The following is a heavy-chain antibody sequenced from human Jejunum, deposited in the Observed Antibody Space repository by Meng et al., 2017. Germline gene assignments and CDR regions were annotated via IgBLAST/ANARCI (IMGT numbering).Heavy chain of an antibody. D-gene: IGHD5-18*01. CDR1: GGTFSTYT. Sequence: QVQLVQSGAEVKKPGSSVKVSCKASGGTFSTYTINWVQQAPGQGLEWMGKIVPVLGLADYAQKFQGRVTITADRSTSTAYMELSSLRSEDTAMYYCARDGDTYVGGYYFDYWGQGTLVTVSS. V-gene: IGHV1-69*08. J-gene: IGHJ4*02. CDR2: IVPVLGLA. CDR3: ARDGDTYVGGYYFDY.